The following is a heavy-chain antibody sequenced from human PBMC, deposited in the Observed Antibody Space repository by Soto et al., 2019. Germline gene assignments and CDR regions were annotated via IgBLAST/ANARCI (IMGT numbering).Heavy chain of an antibody. Sequence: GGSLRLSCAASGFTFSSYAMSWVRQAPGKGLEWVSAISGSGGSTYYADSVKGRFTISRDNSKNTLYLQMNSLRAEDTAVYYCAKDSITMVRGVKVVRWFDPWGQGTLVTVSS. CDR3: AKDSITMVRGVKVVRWFDP. CDR2: ISGSGGST. V-gene: IGHV3-23*01. D-gene: IGHD3-10*01. J-gene: IGHJ5*02. CDR1: GFTFSSYA.